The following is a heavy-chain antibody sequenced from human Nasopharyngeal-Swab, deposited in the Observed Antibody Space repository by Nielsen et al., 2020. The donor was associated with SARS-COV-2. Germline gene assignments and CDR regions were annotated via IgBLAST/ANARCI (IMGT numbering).Heavy chain of an antibody. CDR3: ARGGIGAARPPNYYYYGMDV. D-gene: IGHD6-6*01. CDR1: GYTFTSYY. CDR2: INPSGGST. V-gene: IGHV1-46*01. Sequence: ASVKVSCKASGYTFTSYYMHWVRQAPGQGLEWMGIINPSGGSTSYAQKFQGRVTMTRDTSTSTVYMELSSLRSEDTAVYYWARGGIGAARPPNYYYYGMDVWGQGTTVTVPS. J-gene: IGHJ6*02.